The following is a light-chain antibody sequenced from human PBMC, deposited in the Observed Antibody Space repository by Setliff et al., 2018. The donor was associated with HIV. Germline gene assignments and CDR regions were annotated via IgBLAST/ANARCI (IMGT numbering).Light chain of an antibody. CDR1: SRDVGGYNY. CDR3: SSYAITNTLP. J-gene: IGLJ1*01. Sequence: HSALAQPASVSGSPGQSITISCTGTSRDVGGYNYVSWYQQHPGKAPKLIIYEVRSRPSGVSNRFSGSKSGNTASLTISGLQTEDEADYYCSSYAITNTLPFGTGTKVTVL. CDR2: EVR. V-gene: IGLV2-14*01.